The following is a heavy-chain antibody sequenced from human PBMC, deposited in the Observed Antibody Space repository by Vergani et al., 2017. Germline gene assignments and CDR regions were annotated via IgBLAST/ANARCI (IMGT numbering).Heavy chain of an antibody. CDR1: GGSFSGYY. CDR3: ARDRIAVADHYFDY. Sequence: QVQLQQWGAGLLKPSETLSLTCAVYGGSFSGYYWSWIRQPPGKGLEWIGEINHSGSTNYNPSLKSRVTISVDTSKNQFSLKLSSVTAADTAVYYCARDRIAVADHYFDYWGQGTLVTVSS. J-gene: IGHJ4*02. D-gene: IGHD6-19*01. CDR2: INHSGST. V-gene: IGHV4-34*01.